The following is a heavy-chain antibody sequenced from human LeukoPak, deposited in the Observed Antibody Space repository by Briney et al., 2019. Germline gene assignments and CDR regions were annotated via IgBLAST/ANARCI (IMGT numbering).Heavy chain of an antibody. D-gene: IGHD5-18*01. CDR3: ARGEDTAMGTINFDY. CDR2: INQDGSEK. J-gene: IGHJ4*02. CDR1: VFTFRSYW. Sequence: GGSLRLSCAASVFTFRSYWMSWLRQAPGKGLEWVAHINQDGSEKYYVDSVKGRFTISRDNAKNSLYLQMNSLRAEDTAGYYCARGEDTAMGTINFDYWGQGTLVTVSS. V-gene: IGHV3-7*01.